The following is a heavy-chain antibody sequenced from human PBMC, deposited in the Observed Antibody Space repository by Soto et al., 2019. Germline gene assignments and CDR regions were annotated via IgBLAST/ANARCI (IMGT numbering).Heavy chain of an antibody. CDR3: ARGGYSSGWYECFQH. V-gene: IGHV3-74*01. CDR2: INSDGSST. D-gene: IGHD6-19*01. J-gene: IGHJ1*01. CDR1: GFTFSSYW. Sequence: EVQLVESGGGLVQPGGSLRLSCAASGFTFSSYWMHWVRQAPGKGLVWVSRINSDGSSTSYADSVKGRFTISRDNAKNMLYLQMNCLSAEDTAVYYCARGGYSSGWYECFQHWGQGTLVTVSS.